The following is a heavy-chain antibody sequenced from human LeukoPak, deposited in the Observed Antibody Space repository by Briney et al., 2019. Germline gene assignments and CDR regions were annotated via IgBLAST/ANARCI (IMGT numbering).Heavy chain of an antibody. CDR2: IYPGDSDT. Sequence: PGESLKISCQGSGYSFTSYWIGWVRQMPGKGLEWMGIIYPGDSDTRYSPSFQGQVTISADKSISTAYLQWSSLKASDTAMYYCARRYYYDSSGDGHYYYYMDVWGKGTTVTVSS. J-gene: IGHJ6*03. CDR1: GYSFTSYW. D-gene: IGHD3-22*01. V-gene: IGHV5-51*01. CDR3: ARRYYYDSSGDGHYYYYMDV.